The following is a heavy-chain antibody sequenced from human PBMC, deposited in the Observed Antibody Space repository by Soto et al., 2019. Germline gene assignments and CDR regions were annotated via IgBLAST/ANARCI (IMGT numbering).Heavy chain of an antibody. CDR1: GFTLSSQT. D-gene: IGHD5-12*01. V-gene: IGHV3-23*01. CDR3: AKGARDVDS. Sequence: EVQLLESGGGLVQPGGSLRLSCEASGFTLSSQTMSWVRQAPGKGLEWVSVISSSGSTSYTDSVEGRFTISKDSSKNTLYLQLNSLRVEDTAVYYCAKGARDVDSWGQGTLVTVSS. J-gene: IGHJ4*02. CDR2: ISSSGST.